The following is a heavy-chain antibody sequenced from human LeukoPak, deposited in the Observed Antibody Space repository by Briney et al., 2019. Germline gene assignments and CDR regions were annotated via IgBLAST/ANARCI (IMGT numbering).Heavy chain of an antibody. D-gene: IGHD2-15*01. CDR1: GFSFRDFS. V-gene: IGHV3-21*01. J-gene: IGHJ6*03. CDR3: VRDGVFGRYFYHYTDV. Sequence: GSLRLSCTASGFSFRDFSFNWVRQSPGKGLEWVASITSSGPFMYHSDSLRGRFTISRDNAKNSLYLQMNSLRPEDTAIYYCVRDGVFGRYFYHYTDVWGKGTTVTVSS. CDR2: ITSSGPFM.